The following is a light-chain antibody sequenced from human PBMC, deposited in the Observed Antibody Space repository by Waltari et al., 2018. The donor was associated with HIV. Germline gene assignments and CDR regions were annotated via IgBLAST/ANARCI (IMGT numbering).Light chain of an antibody. J-gene: IGLJ2*01. CDR1: PGPVTSGHC. CDR3: LLSFNGVVV. V-gene: IGLV7-46*01. CDR2: DTT. Sequence: QPVVPPEPSLPVSPAGTVTLTCASSPGPVTSGHCPYWFQRRPGQAPKTLIYDTTNRHSWTPARFSGSLLGGKAALTLSGAQFEDEADYFCLLSFNGVVVFGGGTTLTVL.